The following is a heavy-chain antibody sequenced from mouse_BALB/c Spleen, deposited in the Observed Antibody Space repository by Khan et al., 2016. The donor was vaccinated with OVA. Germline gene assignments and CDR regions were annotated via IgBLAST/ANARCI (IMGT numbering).Heavy chain of an antibody. D-gene: IGHD2-4*01. CDR2: INYSGNT. J-gene: IGHJ3*01. V-gene: IGHV3-2*02. CDR1: GYSITSEYA. Sequence: VQLQESGPGLVKPSQSLSLTCTVTGYSITSEYAWNWIRQFPGNKLEWMGYINYSGNTRFNPSLKSRTSITRDPSKNQFFLQLNSVTTEDTSTYYCGRKDYYDYDPFPYWGQGTLVTVSA. CDR3: GRKDYYDYDPFPY.